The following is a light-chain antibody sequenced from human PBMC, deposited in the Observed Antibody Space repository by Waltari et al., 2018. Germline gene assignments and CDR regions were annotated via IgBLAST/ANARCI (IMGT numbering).Light chain of an antibody. V-gene: IGLV4-69*01. CDR2: VNSDGSH. CDR3: QTGGHGTWV. J-gene: IGLJ3*02. Sequence: QLVLTQSPSASASLGASVKLTCTLSSGQSSNVLAWHHQQPEKGPRYLMKVNSDGSHSKGDKIPDRFSGSSSGAEHYLTISSLQSEDEADYYCQTGGHGTWVFGGGTKLTDL. CDR1: SGQSSNV.